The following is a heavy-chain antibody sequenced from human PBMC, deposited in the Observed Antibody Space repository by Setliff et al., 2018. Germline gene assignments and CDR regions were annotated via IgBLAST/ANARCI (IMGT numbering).Heavy chain of an antibody. Sequence: ASVKVSCKVSGYTLTELSMHWVRQAPGKGLEWMGGFDPEDGETIYAQKFQGRVTMTEDTSTDTAYMELSSLRSEDTVVYYCATNSGGNTIDAFDIWGRGTMVTVSS. V-gene: IGHV1-24*01. CDR3: ATNSGGNTIDAFDI. D-gene: IGHD2-15*01. J-gene: IGHJ3*02. CDR2: FDPEDGET. CDR1: GYTLTELS.